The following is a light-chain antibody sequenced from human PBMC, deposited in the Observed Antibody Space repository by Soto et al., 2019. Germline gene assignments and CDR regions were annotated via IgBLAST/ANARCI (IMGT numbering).Light chain of an antibody. Sequence: EIVMTQSPATLSVSPGERATLSCRASQSVSSNLAWYQQKPGQAPRLLIFGASTRATGIPARFSGSGSGTEFTLTISSLQSEDFAVYYWQQYNNWPQFGQGTKVEIK. CDR2: GAS. CDR3: QQYNNWPQ. V-gene: IGKV3-15*01. CDR1: QSVSSN. J-gene: IGKJ1*01.